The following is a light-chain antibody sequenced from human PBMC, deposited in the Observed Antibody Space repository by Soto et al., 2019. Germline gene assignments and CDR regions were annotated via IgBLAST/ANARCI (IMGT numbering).Light chain of an antibody. CDR2: DAS. Sequence: EIVLTQSPATLSLSPGERATLSCRASQSVSSYLAWYQQKPGQAPRLLIYDASNRATGIPARFSGSGSGTDFTLTISSLEPEDFAVYYCQQRSNCPLTFGRGTKVEIK. CDR1: QSVSSY. V-gene: IGKV3-11*01. CDR3: QQRSNCPLT. J-gene: IGKJ4*01.